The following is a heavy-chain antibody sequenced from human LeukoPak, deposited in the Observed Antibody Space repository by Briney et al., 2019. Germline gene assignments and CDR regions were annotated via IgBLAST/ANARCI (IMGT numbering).Heavy chain of an antibody. CDR3: ARVEWFGELSPFDI. J-gene: IGHJ3*02. Sequence: SGTLSLTCTVSGGSVSSGVYFWSWIRQPPGEGLEWIGYIYYSGSPNYNPSLKSRVTISVDTSKNQFSLKLSSVTAADTAVYYCARVEWFGELSPFDIWGQGTMVTVSS. V-gene: IGHV4-61*08. CDR2: IYYSGSP. D-gene: IGHD3-10*01. CDR1: GGSVSSGVYF.